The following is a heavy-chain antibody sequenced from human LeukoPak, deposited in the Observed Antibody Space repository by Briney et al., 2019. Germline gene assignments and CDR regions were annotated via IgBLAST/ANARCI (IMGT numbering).Heavy chain of an antibody. V-gene: IGHV4-61*02. Sequence: SETLSLTCTVSGGSISSGTYYWSWIRQPAGKGLEWIGRIYTSGSTNYNPSLKSRVTISVDTSKNQFSLKLSSVTAADTAVYFCARQNYGSAPLRYWGQETLVTVSS. J-gene: IGHJ4*02. CDR1: GGSISSGTYY. CDR3: ARQNYGSAPLRY. D-gene: IGHD3-10*01. CDR2: IYTSGST.